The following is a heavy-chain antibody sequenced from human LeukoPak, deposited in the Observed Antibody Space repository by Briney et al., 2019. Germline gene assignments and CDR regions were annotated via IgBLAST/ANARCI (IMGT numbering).Heavy chain of an antibody. J-gene: IGHJ5*02. CDR2: IKQDGSEK. V-gene: IGHV3-7*03. Sequence: ETLSLTCTVSGGSISTYYWSWIRQPPGKGLEWVANIKQDGSEKYYVDSVKGRFTISRDNSKNTMYLQMNSLRAEDTAIYYCAKDLQDSSGWYPWFDPWGQGTLVTVSS. CDR1: GGSISTYY. CDR3: AKDLQDSSGWYPWFDP. D-gene: IGHD6-19*01.